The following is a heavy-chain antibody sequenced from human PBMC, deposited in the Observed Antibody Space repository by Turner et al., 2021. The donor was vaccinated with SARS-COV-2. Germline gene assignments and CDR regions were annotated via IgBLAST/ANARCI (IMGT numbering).Heavy chain of an antibody. CDR1: GFTFDDYA. Sequence: EVRLVESGGGLVQPGRSLRLSCAASGFTFDDYAMHWVRQAPGKGLEWVSGISWNSGSIGYADSVKGRFTISRDNAKNSLYLQMNSLRVEDTALYYCVKDLGYSSGGMDVWGQGTTVTVSS. CDR3: VKDLGYSSGGMDV. J-gene: IGHJ6*02. D-gene: IGHD6-19*01. V-gene: IGHV3-9*01. CDR2: ISWNSGSI.